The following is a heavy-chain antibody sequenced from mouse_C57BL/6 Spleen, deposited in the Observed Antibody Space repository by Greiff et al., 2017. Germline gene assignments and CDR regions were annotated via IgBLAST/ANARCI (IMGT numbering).Heavy chain of an antibody. CDR1: GYTFTDYY. D-gene: IGHD2-10*02. CDR2: IYPGSGNT. CDR3: ASWGYGNYGDAMDY. V-gene: IGHV1-76*01. J-gene: IGHJ4*01. Sequence: QVQLQQSGAELVRPGASVKLSCKASGYTFTDYYINWVKQRPGQGLEWIARIYPGSGNTYYNEKFKGKATLTAEKSSSTAYMQLSSLTSDDSAVYFCASWGYGNYGDAMDYWGQGTSVTVSS.